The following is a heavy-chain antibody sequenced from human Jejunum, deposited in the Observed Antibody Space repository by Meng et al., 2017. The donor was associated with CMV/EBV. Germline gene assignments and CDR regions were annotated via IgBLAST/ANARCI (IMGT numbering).Heavy chain of an antibody. Sequence: QVQLVQSGAEVKKPGAPVKVSCEASGFIFTSYAISWVRQAPGQGLQYMGWISAYNGNTNYAQELQGRVTMTTDTSTSTAYMELRSLRSDDTAVYYCARVEVGITSGDYWGQGTLVTVSS. D-gene: IGHD1-26*01. V-gene: IGHV1-18*01. J-gene: IGHJ4*02. CDR3: ARVEVGITSGDY. CDR1: GFIFTSYA. CDR2: ISAYNGNT.